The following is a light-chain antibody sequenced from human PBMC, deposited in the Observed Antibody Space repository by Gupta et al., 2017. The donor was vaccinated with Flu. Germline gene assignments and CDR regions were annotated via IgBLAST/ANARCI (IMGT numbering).Light chain of an antibody. CDR1: QSISSW. Sequence: DIQMTQSPSTLSASVGARVTITCRVSQSISSWLAWYQQKPGKAPKLLIYKASSLASGVPSRFSGSGSGTEFTLTISSLQTDDFATYYCQQYNSYPWTFGQGTKVEIK. V-gene: IGKV1-5*03. CDR3: QQYNSYPWT. J-gene: IGKJ1*01. CDR2: KAS.